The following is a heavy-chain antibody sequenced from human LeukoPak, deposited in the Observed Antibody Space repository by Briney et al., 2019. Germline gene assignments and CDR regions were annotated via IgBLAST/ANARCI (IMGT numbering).Heavy chain of an antibody. Sequence: ASVKVSCKASGYTFTSYYMHWVRQAAGQGREGMGLINPTGGSTGYAQKFQGRVTMTRDTSTSTVYMDLSSLRYEDTAVYYCAREDDILTGFDYWGQGTLVTVSS. CDR3: AREDDILTGFDY. CDR1: GYTFTSYY. CDR2: INPTGGST. J-gene: IGHJ4*02. D-gene: IGHD3-9*01. V-gene: IGHV1-46*01.